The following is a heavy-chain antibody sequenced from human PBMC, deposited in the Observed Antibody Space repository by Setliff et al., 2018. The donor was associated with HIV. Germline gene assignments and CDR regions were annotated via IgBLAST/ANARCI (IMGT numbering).Heavy chain of an antibody. J-gene: IGHJ6*03. CDR2: INTNTGNP. D-gene: IGHD3-10*01. Sequence: ASVKVSCKASGYTFSNYGMNWVRQAPGQGLEWMGWINTNTGNPTYAQDFTGRFVFSLDTSVSTAYLQISSLKAEDTAVYYCARDESDSLYYMDYYYMDVWGKGTTVTVSS. V-gene: IGHV7-4-1*02. CDR3: ARDESDSLYYMDYYYMDV. CDR1: GYTFSNYG.